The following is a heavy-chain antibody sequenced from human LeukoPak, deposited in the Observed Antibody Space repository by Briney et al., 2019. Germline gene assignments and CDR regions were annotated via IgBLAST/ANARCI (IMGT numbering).Heavy chain of an antibody. CDR3: ARDGFFDWSYQEYDY. V-gene: IGHV3-21*01. J-gene: IGHJ4*02. CDR1: GFIFSDYT. D-gene: IGHD3-9*01. Sequence: SGGSLRLSCVGSGFIFSDYTMNWVRQAPGKGLEWVSSISPSGSSTWNADSVKGRFTISRDNVRNSVSLQMNSLRAEDTAVYYCARDGFFDWSYQEYDYWGQGTLVTVSS. CDR2: ISPSGSST.